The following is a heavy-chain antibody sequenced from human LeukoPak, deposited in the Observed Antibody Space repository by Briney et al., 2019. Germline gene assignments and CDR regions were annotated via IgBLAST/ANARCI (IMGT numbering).Heavy chain of an antibody. CDR2: ISGRGDST. CDR1: GFTFNSHA. Sequence: GGSLRLSCAASGFTFNSHAMSWVRQAPGKGLEWVSVISGRGDSTYYADSVKGRFTISRDNSKNMFYLQVKSLRAEDTAVYYCSWGGTGYYAYWGQGTLVTVSS. J-gene: IGHJ4*02. CDR3: SWGGTGYYAY. V-gene: IGHV3-23*01. D-gene: IGHD3/OR15-3a*01.